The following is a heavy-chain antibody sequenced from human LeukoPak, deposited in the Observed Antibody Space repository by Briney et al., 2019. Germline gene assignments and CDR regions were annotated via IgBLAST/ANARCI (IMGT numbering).Heavy chain of an antibody. D-gene: IGHD4/OR15-4a*01. CDR2: IKEDGGET. Sequence: GGSLRLSCVASGFVFSNYWMGWVRQAPGKGLEWVANIKEDGGETYYVDSVKGRFTISRDNANNSLDLQMNSLRDEDTAVYYCARRKEVQTTFDYWGQGTLVTVSS. CDR3: ARRKEVQTTFDY. V-gene: IGHV3-7*01. CDR1: GFVFSNYW. J-gene: IGHJ4*02.